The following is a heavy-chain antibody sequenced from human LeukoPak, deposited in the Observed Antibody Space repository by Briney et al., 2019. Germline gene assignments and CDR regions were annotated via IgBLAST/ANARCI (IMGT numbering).Heavy chain of an antibody. CDR1: GGSISSYY. J-gene: IGHJ3*02. CDR2: MYYSGGT. Sequence: KSSETLSLTCTVSGGSISSYYWSWIRQPPGKGLEWIGYMYYSGGTNYNPSLKSRVTMSVDTPKNQFSLKLSSVTAADTAVYYCAAAYYDILTGYYYDAFDIWGQGTMVAVSS. CDR3: AAAYYDILTGYYYDAFDI. V-gene: IGHV4-59*01. D-gene: IGHD3-9*01.